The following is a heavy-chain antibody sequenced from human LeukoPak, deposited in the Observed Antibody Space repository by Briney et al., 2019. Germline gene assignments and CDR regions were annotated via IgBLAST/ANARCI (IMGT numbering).Heavy chain of an antibody. J-gene: IGHJ4*02. Sequence: PGRSLRLSCAASGFTFSSYSIHWVRQAPGKGLEWVAVISYDGSNKYYADSVKGRFTISRDNAKNTLYLQMNSLRAEDTAVYYCARGSLVHYYGSGSYRIRAGFDYWGQGTLVTVSS. V-gene: IGHV3-30*03. D-gene: IGHD3-10*01. CDR2: ISYDGSNK. CDR1: GFTFSSYS. CDR3: ARGSLVHYYGSGSYRIRAGFDY.